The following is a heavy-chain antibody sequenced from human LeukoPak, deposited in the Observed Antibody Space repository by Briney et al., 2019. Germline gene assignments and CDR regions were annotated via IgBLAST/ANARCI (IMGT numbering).Heavy chain of an antibody. J-gene: IGHJ4*02. CDR1: GGSISSSSYY. Sequence: SETLSLTCTVSGGSISSSSYYWGWIRQPSGTGLEWIGSIYYSGSTYYNPSLKSRVTISVDTSKNQFSLKLSSVTAADTAVYYCARATGGYSEVFDYWGQGTLVTVSS. CDR2: IYYSGST. CDR3: ARATGGYSEVFDY. D-gene: IGHD3-22*01. V-gene: IGHV4-39*01.